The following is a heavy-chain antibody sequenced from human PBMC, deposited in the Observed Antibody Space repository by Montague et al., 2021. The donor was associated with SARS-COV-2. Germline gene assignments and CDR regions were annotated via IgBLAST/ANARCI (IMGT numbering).Heavy chain of an antibody. D-gene: IGHD1-14*01. V-gene: IGHV4-59*01. CDR2: IFYSGDT. J-gene: IGHJ3*02. CDR3: ARESGFLDAFDI. Sequence: SETLSLTCTVSGGSMNSYYWSWIRQSPGKGLEWIGYIFYSGDTNNNPSLKSRVTISVDTSKNQFSLKLTSVTAADTAVYYCARESGFLDAFDIWGQGTMVTVSS. CDR1: GGSMNSYY.